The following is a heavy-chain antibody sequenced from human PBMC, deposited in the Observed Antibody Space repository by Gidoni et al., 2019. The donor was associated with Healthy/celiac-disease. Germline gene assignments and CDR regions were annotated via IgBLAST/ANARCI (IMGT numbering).Heavy chain of an antibody. CDR2: ILYDGSNK. CDR3: ANKVSVAGTVSDRYGMDV. J-gene: IGHJ6*02. D-gene: IGHD6-19*01. V-gene: IGHV3-30*18. Sequence: QVQLVESGGGVVQPGRSLRLSCAASGFTFISYGMHWVRQAPGKGLECVAVILYDGSNKYYADSVKGRFTISRDNSKNTLYLQMNSLRAEDTAVYYCANKVSVAGTVSDRYGMDVWGQGTTVTVSS. CDR1: GFTFISYG.